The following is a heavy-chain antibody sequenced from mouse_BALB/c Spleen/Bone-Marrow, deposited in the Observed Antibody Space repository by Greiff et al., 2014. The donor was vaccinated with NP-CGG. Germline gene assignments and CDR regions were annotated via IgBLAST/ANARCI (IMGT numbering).Heavy chain of an antibody. V-gene: IGHV14-4*02. CDR2: IDPENGDT. J-gene: IGHJ4*01. CDR1: GFNIKDYY. CDR3: SDGNFYALDY. D-gene: IGHD2-1*01. Sequence: EVKLMESGAELVRSGASVKLSCTASGFNIKDYYIHWVKQRPEQGLEWIGWIDPENGDTEYAPKFRGKATMTADTSSNTAYLQLSSLTSVDTAVYYCSDGNFYALDYWGQGTSVTVSS.